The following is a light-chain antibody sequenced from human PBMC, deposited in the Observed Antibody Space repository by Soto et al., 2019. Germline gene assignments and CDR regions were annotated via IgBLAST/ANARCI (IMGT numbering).Light chain of an antibody. J-gene: IGKJ1*01. V-gene: IGKV3-20*01. Sequence: EIVLTQSPGPLSSSPGERATLSCRASQSVTSNSLACYQQKPGQAPRLLILSAPSRATGNPDRFSGSQSGTDLTLTITRLEPKGFAVYYYHQYGSSPWTFGQGTKVEVK. CDR3: HQYGSSPWT. CDR2: SAP. CDR1: QSVTSNS.